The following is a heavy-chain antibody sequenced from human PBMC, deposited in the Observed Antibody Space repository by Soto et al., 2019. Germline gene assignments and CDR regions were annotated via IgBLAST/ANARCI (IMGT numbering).Heavy chain of an antibody. CDR3: ARVPIAAAGTWFDP. V-gene: IGHV4-59*01. CDR1: GGSISSYY. D-gene: IGHD6-13*01. Sequence: PSETLSLTCTVSGGSISSYYWSWIRQPPGKGLEWIGYIYYSGSTNYNPSLKSRVTISVDTSKNQFSLKLSSVTAADTAVYYCARVPIAAAGTWFDPWGQGTLVTVSS. CDR2: IYYSGST. J-gene: IGHJ5*02.